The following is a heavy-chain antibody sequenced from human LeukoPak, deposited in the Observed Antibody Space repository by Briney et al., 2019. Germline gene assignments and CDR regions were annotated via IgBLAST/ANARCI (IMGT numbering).Heavy chain of an antibody. CDR3: ARGDYDILTGYDSGHRY. V-gene: IGHV4-59*12. CDR2: IYYSGST. Sequence: SETLSLTCTVSGGSISSYYWSWIRQPPGKGLEWIGYIYYSGSTNYNPSLKSRVTMSVDTSKNQFSLKLSSVTAADTAVYYCARGDYDILTGYDSGHRYWGQGTLVTVSS. D-gene: IGHD3-9*01. J-gene: IGHJ4*02. CDR1: GGSISSYY.